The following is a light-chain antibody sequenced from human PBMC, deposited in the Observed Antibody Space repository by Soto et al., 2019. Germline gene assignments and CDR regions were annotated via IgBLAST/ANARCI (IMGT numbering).Light chain of an antibody. J-gene: IGKJ4*01. V-gene: IGKV3-15*01. CDR2: GAS. CDR1: QSISTT. Sequence: EIVLTQSPGTLSLSPGERATLSCRASQSISTTLAWYQQKPGQPPRLLIYGASTRATGVPARFSGSGSGTEFTLTIDSLQSEDFAVYYCQQYNSWVTFGGGTKV. CDR3: QQYNSWVT.